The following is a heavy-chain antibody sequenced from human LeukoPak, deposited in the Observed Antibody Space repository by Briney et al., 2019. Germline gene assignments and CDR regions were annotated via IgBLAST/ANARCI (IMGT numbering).Heavy chain of an antibody. Sequence: ASVRVSCKASGYTFTSYHIRWVRQVPGQGLEWMGVINPSEGSTDYAQKFQDRVSLTRDTSTSTVYMDLSRLRCEDTAVYYCARSDKMDVWGQGTTVTVSS. J-gene: IGHJ6*02. V-gene: IGHV1-46*01. CDR1: GYTFTSYH. CDR2: INPSEGST. CDR3: ARSDKMDV.